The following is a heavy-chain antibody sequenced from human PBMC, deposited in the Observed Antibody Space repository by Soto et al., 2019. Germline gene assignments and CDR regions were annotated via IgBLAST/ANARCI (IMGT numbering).Heavy chain of an antibody. J-gene: IGHJ6*02. CDR3: ARCYGIAVVHYYYGMDV. V-gene: IGHV1-18*04. CDR2: ISAYNGNT. Sequence: QVQLVQSGAEVKKPGTSVKVSCKASGYTFTSYGISWVRQAPGQGLEWMGWISAYNGNTNYAQKLQGRVTMTTDTSTSTAYMELRSLRSDDTAVYYCARCYGIAVVHYYYGMDVWGQGTTVTVSS. CDR1: GYTFTSYG. D-gene: IGHD6-19*01.